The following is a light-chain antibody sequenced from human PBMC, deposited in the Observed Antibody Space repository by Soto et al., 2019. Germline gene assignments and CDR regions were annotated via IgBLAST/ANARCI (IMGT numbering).Light chain of an antibody. J-gene: IGKJ2*01. CDR3: QQSYSTPRT. CDR1: QSITTY. V-gene: IGKV1-39*01. CDR2: AAS. Sequence: DIQMTQSPSSLSASVGDGVTITCRASQSITTYLNWYQQKPGKAPKLLMYAASNLQSGVPSMFSGSGSGTEFTLTISSLQPEDFATYYCQQSYSTPRTFGQGTKLEIK.